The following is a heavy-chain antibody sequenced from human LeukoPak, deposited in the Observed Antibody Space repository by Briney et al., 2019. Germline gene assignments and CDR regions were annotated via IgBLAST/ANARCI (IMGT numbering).Heavy chain of an antibody. D-gene: IGHD3-9*01. V-gene: IGHV4-4*02. Sequence: PSGTLPLTCAVSGGSISTSNWWSWVRQPPGKGLEWIGEIYHNGGTNYNPSLKSRATISVDKSKNQFSLKLSSVTAADTAVYYCASLRYILTGYYSWGLGTPVTVSS. CDR2: IYHNGGT. J-gene: IGHJ4*02. CDR3: ASLRYILTGYYS. CDR1: GGSISTSNW.